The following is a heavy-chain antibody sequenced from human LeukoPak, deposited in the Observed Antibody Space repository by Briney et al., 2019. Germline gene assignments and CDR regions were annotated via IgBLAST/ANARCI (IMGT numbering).Heavy chain of an antibody. J-gene: IGHJ6*02. CDR1: GASISGFY. Sequence: PSETLSLTCTVSGASISGFYWSWIRQPAGKGLEWIGRLYTSGSTNYNPSLKSRVTMSVDTSKSQFSLKLDSVTAADTAVHYWARETYYYASGSYSDYYAMDVWGQGTTVTVSS. V-gene: IGHV4-4*07. CDR2: LYTSGST. D-gene: IGHD3-10*01. CDR3: ARETYYYASGSYSDYYAMDV.